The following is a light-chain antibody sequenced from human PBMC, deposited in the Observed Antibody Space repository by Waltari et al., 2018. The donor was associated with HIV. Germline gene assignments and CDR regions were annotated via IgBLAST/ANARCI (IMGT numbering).Light chain of an antibody. V-gene: IGLV3-19*01. CDR3: NSRYNSGYHDV. Sequence: SYELTQDPAVSVALGQTVRIPCQGASLREYYAIRYQQKPGQAPLLVIFGNNNLPSGIPDLFSVTTLGNTASLNITVAQAEDAADYYCNSRYNSGYHDVFGTRTKVTVL. CDR2: GNN. CDR1: SLREYY. J-gene: IGLJ1*01.